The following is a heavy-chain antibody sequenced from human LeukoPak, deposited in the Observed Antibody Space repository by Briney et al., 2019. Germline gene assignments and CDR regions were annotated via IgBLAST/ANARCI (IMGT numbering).Heavy chain of an antibody. J-gene: IGHJ4*02. Sequence: SCKVSGYTLTELSMHWVRQAPGKGLEWVAVISHEGSAKYHADSVKGRFTVSRDNSKNMVYLQMNSLRAEDTAVYYCARTREQWQVLDYWGQGTLVIVSS. CDR3: ARTREQWQVLDY. CDR1: GYTLTELS. CDR2: ISHEGSAK. D-gene: IGHD6-19*01. V-gene: IGHV3-30*03.